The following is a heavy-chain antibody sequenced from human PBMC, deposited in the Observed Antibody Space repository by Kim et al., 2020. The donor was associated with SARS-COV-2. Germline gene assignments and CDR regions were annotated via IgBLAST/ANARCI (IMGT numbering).Heavy chain of an antibody. Sequence: STYYNPSLKSRVTISVDTSKNQFSLKLSSVTAADTAVYYCARDGDTPFDYWGQGTLVTVSS. CDR2: ST. D-gene: IGHD5-18*01. CDR3: ARDGDTPFDY. J-gene: IGHJ4*02. V-gene: IGHV4-30-2*05.